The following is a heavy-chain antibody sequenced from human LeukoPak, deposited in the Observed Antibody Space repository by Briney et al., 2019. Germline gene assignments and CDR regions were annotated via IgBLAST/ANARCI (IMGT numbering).Heavy chain of an antibody. CDR3: ARDANLMID. Sequence: GGSLRLSCAASGFTFSSYEMNWVRQAPGKGLEWVSYISTSTTIYYADSVKGRFTISRDNAKNSLYLQMNSLRAEDTAVYYCARDANLMIDRGQGTLVTVSS. CDR2: ISTSTTI. D-gene: IGHD2-21*01. V-gene: IGHV3-48*03. J-gene: IGHJ4*02. CDR1: GFTFSSYE.